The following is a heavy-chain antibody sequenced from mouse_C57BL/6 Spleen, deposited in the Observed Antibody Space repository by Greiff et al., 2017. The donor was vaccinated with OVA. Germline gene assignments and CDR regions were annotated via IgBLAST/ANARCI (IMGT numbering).Heavy chain of an antibody. CDR2: INPSSGYT. CDR1: GYTFTSYT. J-gene: IGHJ3*01. CDR3: AREDWFAY. Sequence: QVQLKQSGADLARPGASVKMSCKASGYTFTSYTMHWVKQRPGQGLEWIGYINPSSGYTKYNQKFKDKATLTADKSSSTAYMQLSRLTAEDSAVYYCAREDWFAYWGQGTLVTVSA. V-gene: IGHV1-4*01.